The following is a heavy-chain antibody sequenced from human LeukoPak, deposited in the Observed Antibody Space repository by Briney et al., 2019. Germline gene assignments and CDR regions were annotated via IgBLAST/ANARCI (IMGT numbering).Heavy chain of an antibody. Sequence: PGGSLRLSCVASGFSFSNYVIHWVRQAPGKGLEWVALISYDGSNKYYADSVKGRFTISRDNSKNTLYLQMNSLRAEDTAVYYCAKGDYDFWSGYYLVYWGQGTLVTVSS. D-gene: IGHD3-3*01. CDR3: AKGDYDFWSGYYLVY. V-gene: IGHV3-30-3*01. J-gene: IGHJ4*02. CDR2: ISYDGSNK. CDR1: GFSFSNYV.